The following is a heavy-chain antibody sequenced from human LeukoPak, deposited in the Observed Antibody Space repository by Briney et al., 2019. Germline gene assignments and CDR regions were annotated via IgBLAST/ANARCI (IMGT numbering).Heavy chain of an antibody. CDR1: GGSITNTNY. V-gene: IGHV4-39*01. D-gene: IGHD3-16*01. CDR3: ASLYDPYYFDC. J-gene: IGHJ4*02. Sequence: SETLSLTCGVSGGSITNTNYWTWVRQPPGKGLEWIGSISFTGSNYYNPSLKSRVTISVDTSKNQFSLKLSSVTAADTAVYYCASLYDPYYFDCWGQGTLVTVSS. CDR2: ISFTGSN.